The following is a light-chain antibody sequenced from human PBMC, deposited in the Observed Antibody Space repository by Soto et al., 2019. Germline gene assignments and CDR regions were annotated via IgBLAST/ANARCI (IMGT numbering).Light chain of an antibody. Sequence: IVLTQSPGTLSLSPGERATLSCRASQSVSSGYLAWYQQKPGQAPRLLIYGASSRATGIPDRFSGSGSGIDFTLTISRVEPEDFAVYYCQQYGSSPSTFGQGTRLEIK. CDR2: GAS. J-gene: IGKJ5*01. CDR1: QSVSSGY. V-gene: IGKV3-20*01. CDR3: QQYGSSPST.